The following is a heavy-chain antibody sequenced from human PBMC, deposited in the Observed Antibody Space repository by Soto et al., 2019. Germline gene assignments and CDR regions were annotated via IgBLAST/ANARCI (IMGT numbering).Heavy chain of an antibody. CDR1: RGSCISYA. CDR3: AVDYYDSSGYYGRDYYYGMDV. J-gene: IGHJ6*02. V-gene: IGHV1-69*13. CDR2: IIPIFGTA. D-gene: IGHD3-22*01. Sequence: EXSVKVSFKASRGSCISYAIRWVRQAPGQGLEWMGGIIPIFGTANYAQKFQGRVTITADESTSTAYMELSSLRSEDTAVYYCAVDYYDSSGYYGRDYYYGMDVWGQGTTVTVSS.